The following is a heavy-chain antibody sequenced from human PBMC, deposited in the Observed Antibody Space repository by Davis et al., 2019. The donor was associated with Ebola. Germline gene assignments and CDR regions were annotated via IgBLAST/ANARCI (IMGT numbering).Heavy chain of an antibody. CDR2: VHGGNGNT. V-gene: IGHV1-3*01. CDR1: GYIFTTYA. CDR3: ARPNSLMSYGYFQH. J-gene: IGHJ1*01. Sequence: ASVKVPCKASGYIFTTYAMHWVRQAPGQRLEWMGWVHGGNGNTKYSQRFQGRVTITTDTSTTTAYMELRNLRSDDTAVYYCARPNSLMSYGYFQHWGQGTLVTVSS. D-gene: IGHD3-16*01.